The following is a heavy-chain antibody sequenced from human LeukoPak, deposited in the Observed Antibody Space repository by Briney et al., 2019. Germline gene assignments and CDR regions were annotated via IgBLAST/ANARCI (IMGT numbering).Heavy chain of an antibody. J-gene: IGHJ4*02. D-gene: IGHD5-18*01. CDR3: ARDLYSYGQFDC. CDR2: IYHSGST. CDR1: GYSISSGYY. V-gene: IGHV4-38-2*02. Sequence: SETLSLTCTVSGYSISSGYYWGWIRQPPGKGLEWIGSIYHSGSTYYNPSLKSRVTISVDTSKNQFSLKLSSVTAADMAVYYCARDLYSYGQFDCWGQGTLVTVSS.